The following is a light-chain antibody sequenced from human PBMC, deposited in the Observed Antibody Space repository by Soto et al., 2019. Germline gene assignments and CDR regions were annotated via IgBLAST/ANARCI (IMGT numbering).Light chain of an antibody. CDR2: GAS. CDR3: QQYNDWPPWT. Sequence: EIVMTQSPAALSVSPGEGATLSCRASQSISTYLAWYQQKPGQAPRLLIYGASTRAPGVPARFSGSGSGTEFTLSISSLQSEDSALYYCQQYNDWPPWTFGQGTKVEIK. J-gene: IGKJ1*01. V-gene: IGKV3-15*01. CDR1: QSISTY.